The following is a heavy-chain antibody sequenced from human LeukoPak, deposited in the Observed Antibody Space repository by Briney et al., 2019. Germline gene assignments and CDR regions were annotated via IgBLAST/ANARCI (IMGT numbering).Heavy chain of an antibody. D-gene: IGHD4-17*01. CDR3: ARQGIYGDYVDYFDY. Sequence: GGSLRLSCAASGFTFSSYGMHWVRQAPGKGLEWVAVISYDGSNKYYADSVKGRFTISRDNAKNSLYLQMNSLRAEDTAVYYCARQGIYGDYVDYFDYWGQGTLVTVSS. CDR1: GFTFSSYG. V-gene: IGHV3-30*03. CDR2: ISYDGSNK. J-gene: IGHJ4*02.